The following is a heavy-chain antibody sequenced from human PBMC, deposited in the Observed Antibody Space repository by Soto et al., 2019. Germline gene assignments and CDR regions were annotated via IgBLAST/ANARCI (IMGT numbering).Heavy chain of an antibody. J-gene: IGHJ5*02. CDR2: IYHSGST. D-gene: IGHD6-19*01. Sequence: SETLSLTCAVSGGSISSGGYSWSWIRQPPGKGLEWIGYIYHSGSTYYNPSLKSRVTISVDRSKNQFSLKLSSVTAADTAVYYCARGYSGYSSGWYSIRFDPWRQGTLVTVS. CDR1: GGSISSGGYS. V-gene: IGHV4-30-2*01. CDR3: ARGYSGYSSGWYSIRFDP.